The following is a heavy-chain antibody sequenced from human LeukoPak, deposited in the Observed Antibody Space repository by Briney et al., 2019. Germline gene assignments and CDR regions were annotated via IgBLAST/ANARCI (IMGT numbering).Heavy chain of an antibody. J-gene: IGHJ5*02. D-gene: IGHD2-2*02. CDR1: GFPFSSYW. Sequence: GGSLRLSCAASGFPFSSYWMHWVRQAPGKGLVWVSSINSEGSSTSYADSVKGRFTISRDNAKNTLSLEMNSLRAEDTAVYYCARDQRYCSSTSCYRMIWFDAWGQGALVTVSS. CDR3: ARDQRYCSSTSCYRMIWFDA. V-gene: IGHV3-74*01. CDR2: INSEGSST.